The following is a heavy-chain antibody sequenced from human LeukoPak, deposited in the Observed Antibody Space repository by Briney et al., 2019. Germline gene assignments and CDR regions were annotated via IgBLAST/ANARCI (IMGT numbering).Heavy chain of an antibody. D-gene: IGHD6-13*01. CDR2: ISYDGSNK. CDR3: AKAYGQQLVPGY. Sequence: GGSLRLSCAASGFTFSSYGMHWVRQAPGKGLEWVAVISYDGSNKYYADSVKGRFTTSRDNSKNTLYLQMNSLRAEDTAVYYCAKAYGQQLVPGYWGQGTLVTVSS. V-gene: IGHV3-30*18. J-gene: IGHJ4*02. CDR1: GFTFSSYG.